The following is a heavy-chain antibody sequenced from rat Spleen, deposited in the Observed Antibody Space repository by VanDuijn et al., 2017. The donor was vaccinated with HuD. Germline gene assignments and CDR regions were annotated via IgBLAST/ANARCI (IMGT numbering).Heavy chain of an antibody. CDR2: ISPSGGST. J-gene: IGHJ3*01. V-gene: IGHV5-27*01. Sequence: EVQLVESGGGLVQPGRSLKLSCAASGFTFSNYDMAWVRQAPTKGLEWVASISPSGGSTYYPDSVKGRFTISRDNAKSSLYLQMNSLKSEDTATYYCATGSSFAYWGQGTLVTVSS. CDR3: ATGSSFAY. CDR1: GFTFSNYD.